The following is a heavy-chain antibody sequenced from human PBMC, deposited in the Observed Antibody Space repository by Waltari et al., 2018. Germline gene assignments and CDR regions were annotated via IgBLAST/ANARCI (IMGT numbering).Heavy chain of an antibody. CDR1: GGTFSSYA. CDR2: VDPEDGET. D-gene: IGHD3-9*01. Sequence: VQLVQSGAEVKKPGSSVKVSCKASGGTFSSYAISWVRQAPGKGLEWMGRVDPEDGETIYAEKFQGRVTITADTSTDTAYMELSSLRSEDTAVYYCATGVKVLRYFDWLAFDYWGQGTLVTVSS. V-gene: IGHV1-69-2*01. J-gene: IGHJ4*02. CDR3: ATGVKVLRYFDWLAFDY.